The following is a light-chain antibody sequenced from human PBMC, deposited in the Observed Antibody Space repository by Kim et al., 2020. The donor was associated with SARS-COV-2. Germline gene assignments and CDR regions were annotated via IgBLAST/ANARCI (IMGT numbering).Light chain of an antibody. J-gene: IGLJ2*01. V-gene: IGLV2-14*04. CDR3: SSYTSSSTLV. CDR2: DVS. Sequence: GQSINISCTGTSSDVGAYNFVSCYQQHPGKAPNLMIYDVSKRPSGVSNRFSGSKSGNTASLTISGLQAEDEADYHCSSYTSSSTLVFGGGTQLTVL. CDR1: SSDVGAYNF.